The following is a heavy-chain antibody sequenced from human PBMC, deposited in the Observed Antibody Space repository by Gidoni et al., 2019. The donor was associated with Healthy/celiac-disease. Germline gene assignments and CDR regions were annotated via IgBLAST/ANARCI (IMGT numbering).Heavy chain of an antibody. CDR2: FIPIFGTA. D-gene: IGHD6-13*01. Sequence: QVQLVQSGAEVKKPGSSVKVSCKASGGTVSSYAISWVRQDPGQGLEWMGGFIPIFGTANYAQKFQGRVTITADESTSTAYMELSSLRSEDTAVYYCAREGPFDSSSPRPFDYWGQGTLVTVSS. V-gene: IGHV1-69*01. CDR3: AREGPFDSSSPRPFDY. CDR1: GGTVSSYA. J-gene: IGHJ4*02.